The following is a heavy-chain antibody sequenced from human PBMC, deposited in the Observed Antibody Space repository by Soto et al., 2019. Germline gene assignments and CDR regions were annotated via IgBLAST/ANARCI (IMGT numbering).Heavy chain of an antibody. V-gene: IGHV4-31*03. J-gene: IGHJ4*02. CDR2: IYYSGSS. CDR3: ARVEGSSYYFRHGC. D-gene: IGHD1-26*01. Sequence: KPSETLSLTCTVSGGSISSGSYHWSWIRQHPGKGLEWIGNIYYSGSSCYNPSLKSRATISIDTSKDQFSLRLGSVTAADTAVYYCARVEGSSYYFRHGCWGRGTLVTVSS. CDR1: GGSISSGSYH.